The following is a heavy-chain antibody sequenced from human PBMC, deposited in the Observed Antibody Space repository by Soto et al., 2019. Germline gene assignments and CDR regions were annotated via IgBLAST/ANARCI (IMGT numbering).Heavy chain of an antibody. CDR3: ARDFALGSSSGEVYYYCGMDV. CDR2: IYYSGST. Sequence: SETLSLTCTVSGGSISSYYWSWIRQPPGKGLEWIGYIYYSGSTNYNPSLKSRVTISVDTSKNQFSLKLSSVTAADTAVYYCARDFALGSSSGEVYYYCGMDVWGQGTTVTVSS. J-gene: IGHJ6*02. D-gene: IGHD6-6*01. CDR1: GGSISSYY. V-gene: IGHV4-59*01.